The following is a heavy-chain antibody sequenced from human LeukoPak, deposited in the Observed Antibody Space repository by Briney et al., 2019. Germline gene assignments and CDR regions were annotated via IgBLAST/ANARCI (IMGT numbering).Heavy chain of an antibody. J-gene: IGHJ4*02. Sequence: GRSLRLSCAASGSTFSSYGMHWVRQAPGKGLEWVAVIWYDGSNKYYADSVKGRFTISRDNSKNTLYLQMNSLRAEDTAVYYCARAGQWLAPGGVDYWGQGTLVTVSS. D-gene: IGHD6-19*01. CDR1: GSTFSSYG. CDR2: IWYDGSNK. V-gene: IGHV3-33*01. CDR3: ARAGQWLAPGGVDY.